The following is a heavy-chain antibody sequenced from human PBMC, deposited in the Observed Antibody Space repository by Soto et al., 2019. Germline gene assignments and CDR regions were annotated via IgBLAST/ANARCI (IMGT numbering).Heavy chain of an antibody. Sequence: PSETLSLTCTVSGGSISSGDYYWSWIRQPPGKGLEWIGYIYYSGSTYYNPSLKSRVTISVDTSTNQFSLKLSSVTAADTAVYYCARDPTGATVGRGMDVWGQGTTVTVSS. D-gene: IGHD4-4*01. CDR3: ARDPTGATVGRGMDV. CDR1: GGSISSGDYY. J-gene: IGHJ6*02. V-gene: IGHV4-30-4*01. CDR2: IYYSGST.